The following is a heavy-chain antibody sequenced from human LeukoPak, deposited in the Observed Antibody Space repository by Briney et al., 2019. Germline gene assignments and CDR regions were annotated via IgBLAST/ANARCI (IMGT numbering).Heavy chain of an antibody. CDR1: GASISSSSYY. V-gene: IGHV4-61*01. J-gene: IGHJ3*02. Sequence: PSETLSLTCSVSGASISSSSYYWSWIRQPPGKGLVWLGYIYYGGSSNYNPSITSRVTISVDTSKNQVSLKLSAVTAADTAGYYCARASVITMVRGVIQNPDAFDIWGQGTMVTVSS. D-gene: IGHD3-10*01. CDR3: ARASVITMVRGVIQNPDAFDI. CDR2: IYYGGSS.